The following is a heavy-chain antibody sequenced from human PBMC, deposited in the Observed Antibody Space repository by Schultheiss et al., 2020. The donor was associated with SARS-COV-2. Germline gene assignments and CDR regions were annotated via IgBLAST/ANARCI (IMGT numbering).Heavy chain of an antibody. D-gene: IGHD1-1*01. J-gene: IGHJ5*02. Sequence: ASVKVSCKSSGYTLTNYGLNWVRQAPGQGLEWMGWISGHNGNTKYAQKFQGRVTMTTETSTTTAYMEVRSLRSEDTAVYYCARGRYNWNGYWFDPWGQGTLVTVSS. V-gene: IGHV1-18*01. CDR2: ISGHNGNT. CDR3: ARGRYNWNGYWFDP. CDR1: GYTLTNYG.